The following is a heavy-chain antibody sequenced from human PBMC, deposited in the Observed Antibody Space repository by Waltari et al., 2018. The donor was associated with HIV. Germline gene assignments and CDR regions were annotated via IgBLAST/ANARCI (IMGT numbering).Heavy chain of an antibody. V-gene: IGHV4-34*01. CDR1: GGSFSGYY. D-gene: IGHD3-10*01. CDR3: ARVWFGSGRIDY. Sequence: QVQLQQWGAGLLKPSETLSLTCAVYGGSFSGYYWSWIRQPPGKGLEWIAEINHSGSTNYNPSLKSRVTISVDTSKNQFSLKLSSVTAADTAVYYCARVWFGSGRIDYWGQGTLVTVSS. CDR2: INHSGST. J-gene: IGHJ4*02.